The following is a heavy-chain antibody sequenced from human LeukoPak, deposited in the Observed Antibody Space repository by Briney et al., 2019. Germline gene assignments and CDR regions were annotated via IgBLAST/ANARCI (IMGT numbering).Heavy chain of an antibody. V-gene: IGHV3-30*18. Sequence: PGGSLTLSYAASGFTFSSYGMRCVRQAPGKGLEWVALTSYNGRNNYYSDSVKGRFSISRDNSQRTVFLQMNNVKTEDTAIYYCAKATNYDFWSASLGLIRWGQGFLVTVSS. CDR2: TSYNGRNN. CDR1: GFTFSSYG. J-gene: IGHJ4*02. D-gene: IGHD3-3*01. CDR3: AKATNYDFWSASLGLIR.